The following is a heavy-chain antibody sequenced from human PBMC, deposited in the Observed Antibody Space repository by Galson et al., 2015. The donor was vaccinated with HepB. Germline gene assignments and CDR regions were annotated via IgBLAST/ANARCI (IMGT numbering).Heavy chain of an antibody. CDR1: GFTFSSYA. CDR3: AKVGRYGGATTDVDLDAFDI. V-gene: IGHV3-23*01. J-gene: IGHJ3*02. D-gene: IGHD1-26*01. Sequence: SLRLSCAASGFTFSSYAMSWVRQAPGKGLEWVSAISGSGGSTYYADSVKGRFTISRDNSKNTLYLQMNSLRAEDTAVYYCAKVGRYGGATTDVDLDAFDIWGQGTMVTVSS. CDR2: ISGSGGST.